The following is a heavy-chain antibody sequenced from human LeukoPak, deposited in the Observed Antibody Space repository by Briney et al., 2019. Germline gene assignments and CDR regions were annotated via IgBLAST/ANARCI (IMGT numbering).Heavy chain of an antibody. CDR1: GDSISSSYYY. CDR2: IYYSGST. V-gene: IGHV4-39*01. Sequence: SETLSLTCTVSGDSISSSYYYWGWIRQPPGKGLEWIGSIYYSGSTYYNPSLKSRVTMSVDTSKNQFSLNLSSVTAADTAVYYCARHGGYTSGWYYNWGQGTLGTVSS. D-gene: IGHD6-19*01. J-gene: IGHJ4*02. CDR3: ARHGGYTSGWYYN.